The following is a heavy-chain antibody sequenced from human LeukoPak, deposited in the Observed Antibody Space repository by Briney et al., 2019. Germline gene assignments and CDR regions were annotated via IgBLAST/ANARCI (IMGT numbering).Heavy chain of an antibody. D-gene: IGHD3-22*01. Sequence: GGSLRLSCEASGFIFSSYGMHWVRQAPGKGLEWVAVIWYDGSNKYYADSVKGRFTISRDNSKNTLYLQMNSLRAEDTAVYYCARDKWRENYDSSGYYDYWGQGTLVTASS. J-gene: IGHJ4*02. CDR3: ARDKWRENYDSSGYYDY. CDR2: IWYDGSNK. CDR1: GFIFSSYG. V-gene: IGHV3-33*01.